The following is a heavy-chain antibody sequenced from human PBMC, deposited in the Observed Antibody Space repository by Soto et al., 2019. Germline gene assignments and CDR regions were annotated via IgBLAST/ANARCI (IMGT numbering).Heavy chain of an antibody. J-gene: IGHJ2*01. CDR3: AQTLGLAVAGPGRFDL. CDR1: GGTFSRYA. V-gene: IGHV1-69*05. Sequence: QVQLVQSGAEVKKYGSSVKVSCKASGGTFSRYAISWVRQAPGQGLEWMGGITPMFGTANYAQKFQGRVTITXXGXKXRAYMGLGSLRPDDTAVYYCAQTLGLAVAGPGRFDLWGRGTLVTVSS. CDR2: ITPMFGTA. D-gene: IGHD6-19*01.